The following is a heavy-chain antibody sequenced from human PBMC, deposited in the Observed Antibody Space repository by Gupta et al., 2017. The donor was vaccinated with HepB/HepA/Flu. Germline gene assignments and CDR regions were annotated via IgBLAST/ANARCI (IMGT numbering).Heavy chain of an antibody. Sequence: QVQLQESGPGLVKPSQTLSLTCIVSGGSISSGSYFWSWVRQHPGKGLEWIGYIYYPGCTYYNSSLKSRVTISVDTSKNQFSLNLNSVTAADTDVYYCARDRYYYDSGGALTPYGMDVWCQGTTVTVSS. CDR3: ARDRYYYDSGGALTPYGMDV. CDR1: GGSISSGSYF. J-gene: IGHJ6*02. V-gene: IGHV4-31*03. D-gene: IGHD3-22*01. CDR2: IYYPGCT.